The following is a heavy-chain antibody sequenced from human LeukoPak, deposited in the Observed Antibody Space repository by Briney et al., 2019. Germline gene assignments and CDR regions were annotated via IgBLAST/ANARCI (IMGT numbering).Heavy chain of an antibody. CDR1: GFTVSSNY. CDR2: IQYDGSNQ. V-gene: IGHV3-30*02. CDR3: AKDRCSNGIGCLYYHMDV. D-gene: IGHD2-8*01. Sequence: GGSLRLSCAASGFTVSSNYMGWVRQAPGKGLEWVAYIQYDGSNQQYADSVKGRFSISRDRSKNIPYLQMNSLRAEDTAVYYCAKDRCSNGIGCLYYHMDVWGKGTTVTISS. J-gene: IGHJ6*04.